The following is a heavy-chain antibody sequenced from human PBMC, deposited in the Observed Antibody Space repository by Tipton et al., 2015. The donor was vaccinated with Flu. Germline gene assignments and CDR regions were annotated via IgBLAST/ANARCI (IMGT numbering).Heavy chain of an antibody. D-gene: IGHD3-16*02. Sequence: SLRLSCAGSGFIVSNNHMSWVRQAPGKGLEWVSVIYSGGTTYYADSVQGRFTISRDNSKNTLYLQINSLSAEDTAVYYCARSSGHYDYVWGGYRLDAFDIWGQGTMVTVSS. CDR2: IYSGGTT. J-gene: IGHJ3*02. CDR3: ARSSGHYDYVWGGYRLDAFDI. CDR1: GFIVSNNH. V-gene: IGHV3-53*01.